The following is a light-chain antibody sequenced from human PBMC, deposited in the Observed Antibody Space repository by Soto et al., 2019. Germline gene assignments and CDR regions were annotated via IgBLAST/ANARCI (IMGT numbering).Light chain of an antibody. CDR1: QGIGNE. V-gene: IGKV1-17*01. CDR3: QQYYSFPYT. Sequence: DIQMTQSPSSLSASVGDRVTMTCRASQGIGNELGWYQQKPGKAPQRLIYDASSLQSGVPSRFSGSGSGTEFTLTISSLQPEDYATYYCQQYYSFPYTFGQGTKLEIK. CDR2: DAS. J-gene: IGKJ2*01.